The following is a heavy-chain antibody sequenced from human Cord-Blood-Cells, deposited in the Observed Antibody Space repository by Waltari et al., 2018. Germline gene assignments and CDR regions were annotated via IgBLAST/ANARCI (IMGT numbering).Heavy chain of an antibody. J-gene: IGHJ4*02. D-gene: IGHD4-17*01. V-gene: IGHV1-2*02. CDR3: ARVDKTTVTTDY. CDR1: GYTFTGYY. CDR2: INPNSGGT. Sequence: QVQLVQSGAEVKKPGASVKVSCKASGYTFTGYYIHWVRQAPGQGHEWMGWINPNSGGTNYAKKFQGRVTMTRDTSISTAYMELSRLRSDDTAVYYCARVDKTTVTTDYWGQGTLVTVSS.